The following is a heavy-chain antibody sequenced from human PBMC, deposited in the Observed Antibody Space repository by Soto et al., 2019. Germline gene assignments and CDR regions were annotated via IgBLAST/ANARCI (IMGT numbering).Heavy chain of an antibody. J-gene: IGHJ6*02. D-gene: IGHD2-15*01. CDR3: ARDRSGYCSGGSCCSDYYYGMDV. V-gene: IGHV1-69*01. CDR1: GGTFSSYA. CDR2: IIPIFGTA. Sequence: QVQLVQSGAEVKKPGSSVKVSCKASGGTFSSYAISWVRQAPGQGLEWMGGIIPIFGTANYAQKFQGRVTITADESTSTAYMELSSLRSEDTAVYYCARDRSGYCSGGSCCSDYYYGMDVWGQGTTVTVSS.